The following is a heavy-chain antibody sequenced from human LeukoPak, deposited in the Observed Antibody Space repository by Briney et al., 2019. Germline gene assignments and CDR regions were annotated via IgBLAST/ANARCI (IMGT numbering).Heavy chain of an antibody. CDR1: GFTVSSNY. CDR3: ARDRLYSSSSEDY. Sequence: GGSLRLSCAASGFTVSSNYMSWVCQAPGKGLEWVSVIYSGGSTYYADSVQGRFTISRDNSKNTLYLQMNSLRAEDTAVYYCARDRLYSSSSEDYWGQGILVTVSS. V-gene: IGHV3-53*01. D-gene: IGHD6-6*01. J-gene: IGHJ4*02. CDR2: IYSGGST.